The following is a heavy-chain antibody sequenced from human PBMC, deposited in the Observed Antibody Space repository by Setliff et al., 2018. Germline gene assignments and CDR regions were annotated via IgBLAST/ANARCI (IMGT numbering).Heavy chain of an antibody. V-gene: IGHV5-51*01. D-gene: IGHD3-9*01. CDR1: GYSFTSYW. J-gene: IGHJ4*02. CDR3: ARVNDIFTGHYASFEY. Sequence: PGESLKISCKGSGYSFTSYWIGWVRQMPGKGLEWMGIIYPGDSDTRYSPSFQGQVTISADKSISTAFLQWNSLRASDTAVYYCARVNDIFTGHYASFEYWGQGTVVTVSS. CDR2: IYPGDSDT.